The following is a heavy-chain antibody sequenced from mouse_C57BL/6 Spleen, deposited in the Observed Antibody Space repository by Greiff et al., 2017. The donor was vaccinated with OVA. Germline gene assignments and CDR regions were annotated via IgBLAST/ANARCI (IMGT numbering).Heavy chain of an antibody. V-gene: IGHV1-78*01. D-gene: IGHD3-2*02. CDR1: GYTFTDHT. Sequence: VQLQESDAELVKPGASVKISCKVSGYTFTDHTIHWMKQRPEQGLEWIGYIYPRDGSTKYNEKFKGKATLTADKSSSTAYMQLNSLTSEDSAVYFCARRSAQAPAWFAYWGQGTLVTVSA. CDR3: ARRSAQAPAWFAY. J-gene: IGHJ3*01. CDR2: IYPRDGST.